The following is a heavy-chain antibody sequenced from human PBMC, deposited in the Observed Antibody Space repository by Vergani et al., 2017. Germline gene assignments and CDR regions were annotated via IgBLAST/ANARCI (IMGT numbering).Heavy chain of an antibody. Sequence: QVQLQESGPGLVKPSETLSLTCTVSGGSISSYSWSWIRQPPGKGLEWLGYIYYSGITNYNPSLKIRVTISVDTSKKQFSLKLSSVTAADTAVYYYAWIAYGNYAYHYYYYYSMAVWGEGTTVTV. D-gene: IGHD4-11*01. J-gene: IGHJ6*03. V-gene: IGHV4-59*01. CDR2: IYYSGIT. CDR3: AWIAYGNYAYHYYYYYSMAV. CDR1: GGSISSYS.